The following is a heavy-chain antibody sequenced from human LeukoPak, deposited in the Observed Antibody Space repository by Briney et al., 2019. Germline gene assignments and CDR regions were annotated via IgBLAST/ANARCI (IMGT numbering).Heavy chain of an antibody. D-gene: IGHD3-3*01. CDR3: AKSAIHYDFWSGYYLDY. J-gene: IGHJ4*02. V-gene: IGHV3-33*06. CDR2: IWYDGSNK. Sequence: RGSLRLSCAASGFTFSSYGMHWVRQAPGKGLEWVAVIWYDGSNKYYADSVKGRFTISRDNSKNTLYLQMNSLRAEDTAMYYCAKSAIHYDFWSGYYLDYWGQGTLVTVSS. CDR1: GFTFSSYG.